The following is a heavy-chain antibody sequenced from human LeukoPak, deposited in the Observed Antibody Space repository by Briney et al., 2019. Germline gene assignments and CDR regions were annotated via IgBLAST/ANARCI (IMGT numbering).Heavy chain of an antibody. Sequence: SLKISCAASGFIFSSYEMNWVRQAPGKGLEWVSYISSSDSTISYADSVRGRFTISRDNAENSLYLQMNSLRAEDTAVYYCARDNDYGDPDYWGQGTLVTVSS. V-gene: IGHV3-48*03. CDR3: ARDNDYGDPDY. D-gene: IGHD4-17*01. CDR1: GFIFSSYE. CDR2: ISSSDSTI. J-gene: IGHJ4*02.